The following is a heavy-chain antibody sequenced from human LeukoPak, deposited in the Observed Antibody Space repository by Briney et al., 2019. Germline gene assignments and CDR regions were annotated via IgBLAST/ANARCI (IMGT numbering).Heavy chain of an antibody. D-gene: IGHD3-10*01. Sequence: SETLSLTCTVSGGSISSYYWSWIRQPPGKGLEWIGYIYYSGSTNYNPSLKSRVTISVDTSKNQFSLKLSSVTAADTAVYYCARGWFGEFDYYYMDVWGKGTTVTISS. CDR3: ARGWFGEFDYYYMDV. V-gene: IGHV4-59*01. CDR1: GGSISSYY. CDR2: IYYSGST. J-gene: IGHJ6*03.